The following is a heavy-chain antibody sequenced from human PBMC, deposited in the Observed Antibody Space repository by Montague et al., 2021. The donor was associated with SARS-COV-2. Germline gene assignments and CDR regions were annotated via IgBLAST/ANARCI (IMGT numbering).Heavy chain of an antibody. V-gene: IGHV4-38-2*02. Sequence: SETLSLTRSVSGFSISSGYYWGWIRQTPGKGLEWTGSRYQNGATXXSPXXXRPVTILLDTSKNQFSLSLTSVTAADTAVYYCARSGVGIFDFSYFDSWGQGSLVIVSS. CDR1: GFSISSGYY. J-gene: IGHJ4*02. CDR2: RYQNGAT. CDR3: ARSGVGIFDFSYFDS. D-gene: IGHD3-3*01.